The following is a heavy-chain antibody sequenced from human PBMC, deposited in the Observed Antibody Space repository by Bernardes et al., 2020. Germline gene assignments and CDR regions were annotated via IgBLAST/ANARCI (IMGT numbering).Heavy chain of an antibody. J-gene: IGHJ4*02. CDR2: ITNTGTTT. V-gene: IGHV3-23*01. Sequence: GFLRPSCAASGLTLSAFSMSWVRHAPGGGLEWVSSITNTGTTTFYADSVRGSFTVTRDNSKGSLSLQLSSLRPEDTVLYFCVQGGIVVDQPCITWFQIWGRGTLVAVSS. CDR3: VQGGIVVDQPCITWFQI. CDR1: GLTLSAFS. D-gene: IGHD2-15*01.